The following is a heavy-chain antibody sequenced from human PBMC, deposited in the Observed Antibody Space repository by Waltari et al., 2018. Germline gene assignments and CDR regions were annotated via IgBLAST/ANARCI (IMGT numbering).Heavy chain of an antibody. Sequence: EVQLVESGGGLVKPGGSLRLSCAASGFTLSAYTMNWVRQAPGKGLEWVSAISMCRRYMYYADAVKGRFPISRDDAKRSLYLQMNTLRDEDSAFYYCARDRTGLKSQSSFDSWGQGTLVIVSS. CDR3: ARDRTGLKSQSSFDS. CDR1: GFTLSAYT. J-gene: IGHJ4*02. V-gene: IGHV3-21*01. D-gene: IGHD1-1*01. CDR2: ISMCRRYM.